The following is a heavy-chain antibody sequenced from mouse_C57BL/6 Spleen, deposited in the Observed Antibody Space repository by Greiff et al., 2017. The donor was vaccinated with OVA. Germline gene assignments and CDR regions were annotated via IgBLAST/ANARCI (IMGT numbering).Heavy chain of an antibody. J-gene: IGHJ3*01. CDR2: IDPSDSET. CDR1: GYTFTSYW. Sequence: QVQLQQPGAELVRPGSSVKLSCKASGYTFTSYWMHWVKQRPIQGLEWIGNIDPSDSETHYNQKFKDKATLTVDKSSSTAYMQLSSLTSRASAVYACESDSGSSGWFAYWGQGTLVTVSA. D-gene: IGHD1-1*01. V-gene: IGHV1-52*01. CDR3: ESDSGSSGWFAY.